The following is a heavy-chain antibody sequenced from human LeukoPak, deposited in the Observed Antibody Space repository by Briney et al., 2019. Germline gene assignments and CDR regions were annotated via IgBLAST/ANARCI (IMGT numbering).Heavy chain of an antibody. CDR2: IYYSGST. CDR3: ARDGDYGTGSYYRGCIDS. V-gene: IGHV4-59*01. J-gene: IGHJ4*02. CDR1: GGSISSYY. D-gene: IGHD3-10*01. Sequence: SETLSLTCTVSGGSISSYYWSWIRQPPGKGLEWIGYIYYSGSTNYNPSLKSRVTISVDTSKNQFSLKLSSVTAADTAVYYCARDGDYGTGSYYRGCIDSWGQGTPVTVSP.